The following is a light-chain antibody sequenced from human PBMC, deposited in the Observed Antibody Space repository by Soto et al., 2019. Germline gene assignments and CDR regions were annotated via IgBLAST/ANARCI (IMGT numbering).Light chain of an antibody. CDR2: DAS. V-gene: IGKV3-15*01. CDR3: QQYYKWPLT. CDR1: QSVGIN. J-gene: IGKJ4*01. Sequence: ILKSQFPVILSVSPGERATLSCRASQSVGINLAWYQQKPGQAPRLLIYDASSRATGAPARFSGSGSGTDFTLTISSLQSEDFAVYYCQQYYKWPLTFGGGTKVDIK.